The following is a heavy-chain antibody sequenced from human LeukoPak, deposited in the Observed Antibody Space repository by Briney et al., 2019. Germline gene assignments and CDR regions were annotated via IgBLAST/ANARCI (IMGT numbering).Heavy chain of an antibody. Sequence: GSLRLSCAASGFTFSSYGMHWVRQAPGKGLEWVAVISYDGSNKYYADSVKGRFTISRDNSKNTLYLQMNSLRAEDTAVYYCAKDYAGGLQLWLLGYWGQGTLVTVSS. CDR2: ISYDGSNK. D-gene: IGHD5-18*01. J-gene: IGHJ4*02. CDR1: GFTFSSYG. V-gene: IGHV3-30*18. CDR3: AKDYAGGLQLWLLGY.